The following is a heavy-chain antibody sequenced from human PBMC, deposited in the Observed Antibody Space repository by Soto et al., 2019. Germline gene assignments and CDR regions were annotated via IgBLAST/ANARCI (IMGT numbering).Heavy chain of an antibody. CDR2: ISSSGGST. V-gene: IGHV3-23*01. J-gene: IGHJ4*02. Sequence: EVQLLESGGGLVQPGGSLRLSCAASGFTFSTYAMTWVRQAPGKGLEWVSGISSSGGSTDYADSVKGRFTISRDNSKNTLYLQMNSLRAEDTALYYCAKPTAGHFDYWGQGTLVTVSS. CDR1: GFTFSTYA. CDR3: AKPTAGHFDY.